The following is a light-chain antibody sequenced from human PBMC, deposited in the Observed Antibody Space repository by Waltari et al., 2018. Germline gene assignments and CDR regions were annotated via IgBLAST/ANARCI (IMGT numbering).Light chain of an antibody. CDR2: EAS. CDR3: MQGIQLPFT. J-gene: IGKJ3*01. V-gene: IGKV2-29*03. Sequence: DTVMTQSPLFLSVTPGQPASTSCQSSQSLLHTDGKTQLFWYLQKPGQSPQLLIYEASNRFSGVPERFSGSGSGTGFTLTISRVEADDVGVYYCMQGIQLPFTFGPGTKVDI. CDR1: QSLLHTDGKTQ.